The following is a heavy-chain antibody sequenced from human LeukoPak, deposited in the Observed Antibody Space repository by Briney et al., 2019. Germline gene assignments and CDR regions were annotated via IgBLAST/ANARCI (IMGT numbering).Heavy chain of an antibody. CDR1: GYTFTSYG. CDR2: ISAYNGNT. Sequence: ASVKVSCKASGYTFTSYGITWVRQAPGQGLEWMGWISAYNGNTNYALKLQGRVTMTTDTSTSTAYMELRSLRSDDTAMYCCARDTGVVPAAVDAFDIWGQGTMVTVSS. V-gene: IGHV1-18*01. J-gene: IGHJ3*02. D-gene: IGHD2-2*01. CDR3: ARDTGVVPAAVDAFDI.